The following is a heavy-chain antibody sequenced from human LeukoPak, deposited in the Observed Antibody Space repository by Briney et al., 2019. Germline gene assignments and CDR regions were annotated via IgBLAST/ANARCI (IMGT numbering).Heavy chain of an antibody. J-gene: IGHJ4*02. Sequence: SETLSLTCTVSGGSISSISNYWGWIRQPPGKGLQWIASVYFSGRTNYNPSLKSRATVSVDTSERQFSLQLNSITTADTAVYYCARQGSAYYFDFWGQGLLVTVSS. D-gene: IGHD2-15*01. CDR3: ARQGSAYYFDF. CDR2: VYFSGRT. V-gene: IGHV4-39*01. CDR1: GGSISSISNY.